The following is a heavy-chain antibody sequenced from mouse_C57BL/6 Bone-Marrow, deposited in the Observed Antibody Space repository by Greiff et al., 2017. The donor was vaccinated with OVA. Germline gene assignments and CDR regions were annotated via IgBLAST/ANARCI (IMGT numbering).Heavy chain of an antibody. J-gene: IGHJ4*01. CDR1: GFNIKDDY. V-gene: IGHV14-4*01. Sequence: EVQRVESGAELVRPGASVKLSCTASGFNIKDDYMHWVKQRPEQGLEWIGWIDPENGDTEYASKFPGKATITAATSSNTAYLQLSSLASEDTAVYYCNSTTVVANYYAMDYWGQGTSVTVSS. D-gene: IGHD1-1*01. CDR3: NSTTVVANYYAMDY. CDR2: IDPENGDT.